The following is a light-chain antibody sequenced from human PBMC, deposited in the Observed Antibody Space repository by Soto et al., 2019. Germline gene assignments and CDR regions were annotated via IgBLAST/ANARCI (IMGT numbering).Light chain of an antibody. V-gene: IGLV2-14*01. CDR1: SSDVGGYDS. CDR2: EVS. Sequence: QSALTQPASVSGSPGQSITISCTGTSSDVGGYDSVSWYQQHPGKAPKLLVYEVSNRPSGVSSCFSGSKSGNTASLTISGLQAEDEADYSCSSYSSTTTLVVFGGGTKLTVL. CDR3: SSYSSTTTLVV. J-gene: IGLJ2*01.